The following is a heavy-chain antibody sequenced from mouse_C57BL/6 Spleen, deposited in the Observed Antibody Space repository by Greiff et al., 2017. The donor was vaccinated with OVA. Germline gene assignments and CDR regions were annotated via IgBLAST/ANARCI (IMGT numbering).Heavy chain of an antibody. CDR2: IYPGDGDT. CDR3: ARGDSNYDAMDY. D-gene: IGHD2-5*01. CDR1: GYAFSSSW. J-gene: IGHJ4*01. V-gene: IGHV1-82*01. Sequence: VKLMESGPELVKPGASVKISCKASGYAFSSSWMNWVKQRPGKGLEWIGRIYPGDGDTNYNGKFKGKATLTADKSSSTAYMQLSSLTSEDSAVYFCARGDSNYDAMDYWGQGTSVTVSS.